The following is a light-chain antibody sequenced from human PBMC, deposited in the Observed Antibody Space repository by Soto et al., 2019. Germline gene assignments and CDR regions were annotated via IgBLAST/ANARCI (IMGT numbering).Light chain of an antibody. CDR3: QHYDSHRGS. CDR2: EAS. V-gene: IGKV1-5*01. Sequence: DIQMTQSPSILSASVGDRVTITCRASQSVSSWLAWYQQKPGKAPKLLIFEASTLQRGVPSRFSGSGSGTDFTLTISSLEPDDFATYYYQHYDSHRGSFGQGTKLEIK. J-gene: IGKJ2*01. CDR1: QSVSSW.